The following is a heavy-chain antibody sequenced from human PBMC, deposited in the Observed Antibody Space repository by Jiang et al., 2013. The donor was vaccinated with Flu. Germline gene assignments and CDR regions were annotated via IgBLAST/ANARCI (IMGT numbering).Heavy chain of an antibody. V-gene: IGHV3-23*01. J-gene: IGHJ4*02. D-gene: IGHD3/OR15-3a*01. CDR3: AESITVDWTFDY. Sequence: RDNSKNTLYLQMNSLRAEDTAVYYCAESITVDWTFDYWGQGTLVTVSS.